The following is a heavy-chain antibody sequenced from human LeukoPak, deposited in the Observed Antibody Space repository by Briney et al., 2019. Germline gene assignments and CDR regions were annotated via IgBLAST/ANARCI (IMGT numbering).Heavy chain of an antibody. J-gene: IGHJ6*03. CDR1: GGSISSGSYY. V-gene: IGHV4-61*02. CDR3: ARDGLYDYGGIGDYYYYYMDV. D-gene: IGHD4-23*01. Sequence: SETLSLTCTGSGGSISSGSYYWSWIRQPAGKGLEWIGRIYTSGSTNYNPSLKSRVTISVDTSKNQFSLKLSSVTAADTAVYYCARDGLYDYGGIGDYYYYYMDVWGKGTTVTVSS. CDR2: IYTSGST.